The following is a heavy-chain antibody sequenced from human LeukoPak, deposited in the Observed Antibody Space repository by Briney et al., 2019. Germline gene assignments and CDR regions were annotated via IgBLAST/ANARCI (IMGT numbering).Heavy chain of an antibody. Sequence: GGSLKLSCAASGFTFSSYAMSWVRQAPGKGLEWVSAISGSGDSTYYADSVKGRFTISRDNSKNTLYLQMNSLRAEDTAVYYCAKGPKRRLVDFDYWGQGTLVTVSS. CDR2: ISGSGDST. D-gene: IGHD6-19*01. V-gene: IGHV3-23*01. CDR1: GFTFSSYA. J-gene: IGHJ4*02. CDR3: AKGPKRRLVDFDY.